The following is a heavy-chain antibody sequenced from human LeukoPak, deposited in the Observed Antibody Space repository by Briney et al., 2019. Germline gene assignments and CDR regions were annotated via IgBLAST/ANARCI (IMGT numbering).Heavy chain of an antibody. D-gene: IGHD3-22*01. CDR1: GGSISSGDYY. CDR3: ARLSGYYYLGPYYYYGMDV. J-gene: IGHJ6*02. Sequence: SETLSLTCTVSGGSISSGDYYWSWIRQPPGKGLEWIGYIYYSGSTYYNPSLKSRVTISVDTSKNQFSLKLSSVTAADTAVYYCARLSGYYYLGPYYYYGMDVWGQGTTVTVSS. V-gene: IGHV4-30-4*01. CDR2: IYYSGST.